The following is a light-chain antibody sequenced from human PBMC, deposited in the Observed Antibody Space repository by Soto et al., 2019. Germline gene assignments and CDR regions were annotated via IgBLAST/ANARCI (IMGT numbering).Light chain of an antibody. V-gene: IGKV4-1*01. CDR2: WAS. CDR3: QQYYTTPWT. J-gene: IGKJ1*01. Sequence: DIAMTQSPDSLALSLGERATINCKSNHSLFYGSKNKNYLAWFQQKPGQPPKLLIYWASTRDSGVPDRFSGTGSGTGFPLTISSLQAEDVAVYYCQQYYTTPWTFGQGTKVEIK. CDR1: HSLFYGSKNKNY.